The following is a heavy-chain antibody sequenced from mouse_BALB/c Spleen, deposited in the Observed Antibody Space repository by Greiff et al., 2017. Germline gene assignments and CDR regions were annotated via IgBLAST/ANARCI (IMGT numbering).Heavy chain of an antibody. J-gene: IGHJ2*01. CDR1: GFTFSDFY. Sequence: EVKVMESGGGLVQPGGSLRLSCATSGFTFSDFYMEWVRQPPGKRLEWIAASRNKANDYTTEYSASVKGRFIVSRDTSQSILYLQMNALRAEDTAIYYCARGDYDEYYFDYWGQGTTLTVSS. CDR2: SRNKANDYTT. CDR3: ARGDYDEYYFDY. D-gene: IGHD2-4*01. V-gene: IGHV7-1*02.